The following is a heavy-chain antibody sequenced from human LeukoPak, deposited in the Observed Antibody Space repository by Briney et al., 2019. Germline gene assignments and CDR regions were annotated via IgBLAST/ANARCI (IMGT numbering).Heavy chain of an antibody. D-gene: IGHD3-22*01. Sequence: ASVKVSCKASGYTFTSYGISWVRQAPGQVLEWMGWISAYNGNTNYAQKLQGRVTMTTDTSTSTAYMELRSLRSDDTAVYYCARVTYYYDSSGYPDYWGQGTLVTVSS. J-gene: IGHJ4*02. CDR1: GYTFTSYG. V-gene: IGHV1-18*01. CDR3: ARVTYYYDSSGYPDY. CDR2: ISAYNGNT.